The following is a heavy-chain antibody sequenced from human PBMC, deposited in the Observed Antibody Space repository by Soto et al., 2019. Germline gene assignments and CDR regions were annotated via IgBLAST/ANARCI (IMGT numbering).Heavy chain of an antibody. Sequence: PGESLQISCNGSGYTFTIYCIGLVLQMPGEGLEWMGVIYPSDSDIRYSPSFQGKVTISADKSITTAYLQWSSLKAADTAMYYCVRSGTSSGRFSDYWGQGTLVTVSS. CDR1: GYTFTIYC. CDR3: VRSGTSSGRFSDY. D-gene: IGHD2-15*01. CDR2: IYPSDSDI. V-gene: IGHV5-51*01. J-gene: IGHJ4*02.